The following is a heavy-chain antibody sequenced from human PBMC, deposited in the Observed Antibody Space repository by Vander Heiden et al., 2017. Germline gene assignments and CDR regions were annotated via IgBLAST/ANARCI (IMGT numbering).Heavy chain of an antibody. CDR3: ARSIVILPAPTFDH. V-gene: IGHV7-4-1*02. Sequence: QVQLVQSGSELKKPGASVKVSCKASGYAFTNYGMNWVRQAPGQGLEWMGWINTHTGKPTYAQGFTGRFVFSLDTSVSTAYLQISSLEAEDTAVYYCARSIVILPAPTFDHWGQGALVTVSS. CDR2: INTHTGKP. J-gene: IGHJ4*02. CDR1: GYAFTNYG. D-gene: IGHD2-2*01.